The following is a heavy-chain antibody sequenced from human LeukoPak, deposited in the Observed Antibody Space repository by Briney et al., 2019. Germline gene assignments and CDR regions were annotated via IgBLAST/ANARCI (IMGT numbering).Heavy chain of an antibody. CDR3: ARDRVKGSEMNWFDP. J-gene: IGHJ5*02. CDR1: GYTFTSYD. CDR2: MNPNSGNT. D-gene: IGHD5-24*01. Sequence: ASVKVSCKASGYTFTSYDINWVRQATGQGLEWMGWMNPNSGNTGYAQKFQGRVTMTRNTSISTAYMELSSLGSEDTAAYYCARDRVKGSEMNWFDPWGQGTLVTVSS. V-gene: IGHV1-8*01.